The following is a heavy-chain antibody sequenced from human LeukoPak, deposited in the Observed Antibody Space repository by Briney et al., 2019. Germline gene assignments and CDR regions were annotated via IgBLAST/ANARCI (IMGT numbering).Heavy chain of an antibody. CDR3: ARALNDALDI. Sequence: GSLRLSCAASGFTFRDYYMIWIRQAPGKGLEWVSYTSSSGGSIYYADSVKGRFTISGDNAKNLLFLRMNSLRAEDTAVYYCARALNDALDIWGRGTTVTVSS. J-gene: IGHJ3*02. V-gene: IGHV3-11*01. CDR2: TSSSGGSI. CDR1: GFTFRDYY. D-gene: IGHD3-9*01.